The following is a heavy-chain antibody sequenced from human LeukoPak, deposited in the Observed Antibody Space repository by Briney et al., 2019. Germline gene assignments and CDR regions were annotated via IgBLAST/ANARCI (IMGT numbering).Heavy chain of an antibody. CDR1: GFTFSTSA. Sequence: GGSLRLSCAASGFTFSTSAVSWVRQAPGKGLEWVSDISGSGGSTYYADSVKGRFTISRDNSKDTVYLQMNSLRVDDTAVYYCAKSNREQLVRSYGLDVWGQGTTVTVSS. J-gene: IGHJ6*02. D-gene: IGHD6-13*01. CDR2: ISGSGGST. CDR3: AKSNREQLVRSYGLDV. V-gene: IGHV3-23*01.